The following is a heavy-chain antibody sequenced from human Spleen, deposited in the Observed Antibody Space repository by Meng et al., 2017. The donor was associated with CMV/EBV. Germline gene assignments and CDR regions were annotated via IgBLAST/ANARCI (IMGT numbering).Heavy chain of an antibody. D-gene: IGHD1-26*01. J-gene: IGHJ4*02. CDR1: GFTVSSSG. V-gene: IGHV3-30*02. CDR2: IRYDGSNK. Sequence: QGRLVESGGGVVEPGGSLRLSCAASGFTVSSSGMHWVRQAPGKGLEWVAFIRYDGSNKYNADSVKGRFTISRDNSKNTLYLQMNSLRAEDTAVYYCAIPRVWEWELQGGDYWGQGTLVTVSS. CDR3: AIPRVWEWELQGGDY.